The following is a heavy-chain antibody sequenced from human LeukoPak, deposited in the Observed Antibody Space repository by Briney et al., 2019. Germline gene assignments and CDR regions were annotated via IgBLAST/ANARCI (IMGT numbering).Heavy chain of an antibody. CDR1: GVSIGSGTHY. J-gene: IGHJ4*02. D-gene: IGHD3-16*01. CDR2: IYHTGIT. CDR3: AASSGVTLGRF. Sequence: SETLSLTCTVSGVSIGSGTHYYNWIRQHPGKGLEWIGYIYHTGITSYNPSLKGRVIMSVDTSMNQVFLRLSSLTAADTAVYYCAASSGVTLGRFWGQGTLVSVSS. V-gene: IGHV4-31*03.